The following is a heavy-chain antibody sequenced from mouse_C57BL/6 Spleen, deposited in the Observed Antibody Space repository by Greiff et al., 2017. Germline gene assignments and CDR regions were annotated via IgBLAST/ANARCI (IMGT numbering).Heavy chain of an antibody. V-gene: IGHV1-54*01. Sequence: VQLQQSGAELVRPGTSVKVSCKASGYAFTNYWIEWVKQRPGQGLEWIGVINPGSGGTNYNEKFKGKSTLTADKSSSTAYMQLSSLTSEDSAVYFCARTPDDSNYVFAYWGQGTLVTVSA. CDR2: INPGSGGT. D-gene: IGHD2-5*01. J-gene: IGHJ3*01. CDR3: ARTPDDSNYVFAY. CDR1: GYAFTNYW.